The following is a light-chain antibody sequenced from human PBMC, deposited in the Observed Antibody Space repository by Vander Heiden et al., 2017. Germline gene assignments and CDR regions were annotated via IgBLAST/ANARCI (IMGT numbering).Light chain of an antibody. CDR1: TGAVTSGHY. Sequence: QPVVPQEPSLPVSPGGTGNLTGGSSTGAVTSGHYPYWFQQKPGQAPRTLIYDTSNKHSWTPARFSGSLLGGKAALTLSGAQTEDEAEYYCLRSYSGAGGVFGGGTKLTVL. V-gene: IGLV7-46*01. CDR3: LRSYSGAGGV. J-gene: IGLJ3*02. CDR2: DTS.